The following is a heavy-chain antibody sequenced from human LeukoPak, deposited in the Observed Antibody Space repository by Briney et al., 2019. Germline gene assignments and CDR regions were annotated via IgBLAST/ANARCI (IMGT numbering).Heavy chain of an antibody. CDR3: ARRYYYDSSGYYDY. CDR2: IYPGDSDT. CDR1: GYSFTSYW. D-gene: IGHD3-22*01. J-gene: IGHJ4*02. Sequence: GESLKISCKGSGYSFTSYWIGWVRQMPGKGLEWMGIIYPGDSDTRYSPSFQGQVTISADKSISTDYLQWNSLKASDTAMYYCARRYYYDSSGYYDYWGQGTLVTVSS. V-gene: IGHV5-51*01.